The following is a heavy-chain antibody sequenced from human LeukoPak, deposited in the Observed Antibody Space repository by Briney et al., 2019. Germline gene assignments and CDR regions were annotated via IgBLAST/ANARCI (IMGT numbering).Heavy chain of an antibody. J-gene: IGHJ4*02. CDR3: ARGGYCSSTSCYRSVLGGY. Sequence: PSETLSLTCAVYGGSFSGYYWSWIRQPPGKGLEWIGEINHSGSTNYNPSLKSRVTISVDTSKNQFSLKLSSVTAADTAVYYCARGGYCSSTSCYRSVLGGYWGQGTLVTVSS. CDR1: GGSFSGYY. D-gene: IGHD2-2*01. CDR2: INHSGST. V-gene: IGHV4-34*01.